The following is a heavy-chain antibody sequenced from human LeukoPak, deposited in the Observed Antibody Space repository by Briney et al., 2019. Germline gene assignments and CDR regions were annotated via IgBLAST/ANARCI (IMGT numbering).Heavy chain of an antibody. J-gene: IGHJ6*02. V-gene: IGHV3-23*01. Sequence: GGSLRLSCAASGFTFSSYVVGWVRQAPGKGLEWVSLISGSGGATYYADSVKGRSTISRDNSKNTLYLQMNSLRAEDTAVYYCAKDVGMDVWGQGTTVTVSS. CDR2: ISGSGGAT. CDR1: GFTFSSYV. CDR3: AKDVGMDV.